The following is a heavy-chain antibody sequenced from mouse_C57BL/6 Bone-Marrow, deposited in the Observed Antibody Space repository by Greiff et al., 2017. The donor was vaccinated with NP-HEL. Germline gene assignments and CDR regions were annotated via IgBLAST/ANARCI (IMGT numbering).Heavy chain of an antibody. Sequence: QVQLQQPGAELVRPGTSVKLSCKASGYTFTSYWMHWVKQRPGQGLEWIGVIDPSDSYTNYNQKFKGKATLTVDTSSSTAYMQLSSLTSEDSAVYYCAYYYGSSYPSWYFDVWGTGTTVTVSS. CDR3: AYYYGSSYPSWYFDV. CDR2: IDPSDSYT. J-gene: IGHJ1*03. CDR1: GYTFTSYW. D-gene: IGHD1-1*01. V-gene: IGHV1-59*01.